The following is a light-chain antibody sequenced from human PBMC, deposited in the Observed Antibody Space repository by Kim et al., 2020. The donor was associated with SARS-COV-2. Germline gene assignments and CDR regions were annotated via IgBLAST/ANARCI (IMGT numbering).Light chain of an antibody. CDR1: PSVNNY. Sequence: VSPGERATRPGRASPSVNNYLAWYQQKPGQAPRLLIYDASNRATGIPARFSGTGSGTDFTLTVSSLEPEDCAVYYCQQRSNWPRTFGQGTKVDIK. CDR2: DAS. J-gene: IGKJ1*01. V-gene: IGKV3-11*01. CDR3: QQRSNWPRT.